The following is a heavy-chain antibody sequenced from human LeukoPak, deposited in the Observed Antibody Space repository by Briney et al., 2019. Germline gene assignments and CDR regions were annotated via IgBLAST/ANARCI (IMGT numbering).Heavy chain of an antibody. V-gene: IGHV1-2*02. CDR3: ATATVTHTRDP. CDR1: VYTFSDFY. CDR2: INPYSGAL. J-gene: IGHJ5*02. Sequence: APVKVSCQTSVYTFSDFYLNWVRQAPGQGLEWMGWINPYSGALISAQSLQGRLTMTWDTSTGTAYMELTRLTSDDTAVYYCATATVTHTRDPWGQGTLVTVSS. D-gene: IGHD1-1*01.